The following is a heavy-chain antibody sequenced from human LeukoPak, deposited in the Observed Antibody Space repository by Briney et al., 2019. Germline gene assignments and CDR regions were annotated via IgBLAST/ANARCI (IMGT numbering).Heavy chain of an antibody. Sequence: PGGTLRLSCAPSGFTLSSNYMSWVRQAPGKGLEWVSVIYSDRSTYYPDSVKGRFTISRDNSKNTLYLQMNSLRAEDTAVYYCARASSGWYPNYFDYWGQGTLVTVSS. CDR1: GFTLSSNY. CDR2: IYSDRST. CDR3: ARASSGWYPNYFDY. V-gene: IGHV3-66*01. J-gene: IGHJ4*02. D-gene: IGHD6-19*01.